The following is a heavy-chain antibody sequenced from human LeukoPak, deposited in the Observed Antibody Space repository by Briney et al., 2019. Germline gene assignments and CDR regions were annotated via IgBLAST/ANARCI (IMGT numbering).Heavy chain of an antibody. CDR3: AGANKGSGGYSLDY. CDR2: IDPSDSYT. CDR1: GYSFTNYW. Sequence: GESLKISCKGSGYSFTNYWINWVRQMPGKGLEWMGTIDPSDSYTDYSPSFQGHVTISADKSISTAYLQWSSLKASDTAMYYRAGANKGSGGYSLDYGGRETLVT. V-gene: IGHV5-10-1*01. J-gene: IGHJ4*02. D-gene: IGHD3-10*01.